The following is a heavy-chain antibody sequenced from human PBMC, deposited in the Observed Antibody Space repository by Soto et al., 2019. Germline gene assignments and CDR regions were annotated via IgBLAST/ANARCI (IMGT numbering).Heavy chain of an antibody. CDR1: GGSFSGYY. CDR3: ARGYRYSSSWSNRHYYFDY. Sequence: QVQLQQWGAGLLKPSETLSLTCAVYGGSFSGYYWSWIRQPPGKGLEWIGEINHSGSTNYNPSLKSRVTISVDTSKNQFSLKLSSVTAADTAVYYCARGYRYSSSWSNRHYYFDYWGQGTLVTVSS. V-gene: IGHV4-34*01. J-gene: IGHJ4*02. CDR2: INHSGST. D-gene: IGHD6-13*01.